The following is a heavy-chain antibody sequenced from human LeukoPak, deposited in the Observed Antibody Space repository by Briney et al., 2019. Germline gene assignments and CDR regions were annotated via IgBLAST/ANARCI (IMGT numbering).Heavy chain of an antibody. V-gene: IGHV3-23*01. CDR2: ITSSGASA. D-gene: IGHD5-12*01. J-gene: IGHJ4*02. CDR1: GFTFSSYA. Sequence: GGSLRLSCVASGFTFSSYAMTWVRQAPGKGLEWVSGITSSGASAYYAASVKGRFTVSRDNSENTLYLQINNLSVEDSGTYYCVKDEDLYSPTWYLFEDWGQGTLVTVSS. CDR3: VKDEDLYSPTWYLFED.